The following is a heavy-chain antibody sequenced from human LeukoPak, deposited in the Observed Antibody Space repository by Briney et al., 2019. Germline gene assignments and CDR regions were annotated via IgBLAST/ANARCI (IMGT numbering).Heavy chain of an antibody. D-gene: IGHD5-18*01. CDR1: GKTLSDLS. Sequence: ASVKVSCKVSGKTLSDLSIHWLRQPPGKGLEWLGGSDPEDGERIYAQMFQGRVTMTEDTSIDTAYMELSSLRSEDTAVYYCVTGFTTMAVNYFDYWGQGTLVTVSP. J-gene: IGHJ4*02. CDR2: SDPEDGER. V-gene: IGHV1-24*01. CDR3: VTGFTTMAVNYFDY.